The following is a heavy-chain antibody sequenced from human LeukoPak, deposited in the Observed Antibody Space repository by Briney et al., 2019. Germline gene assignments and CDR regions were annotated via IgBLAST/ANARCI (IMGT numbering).Heavy chain of an antibody. CDR1: GGSISSSSYY. D-gene: IGHD2-2*02. V-gene: IGHV4-39*01. CDR3: ARQLPLGYCSSTSCYTHSAFDI. J-gene: IGHJ3*02. Sequence: PSETLSLTCTVSGGSISSSSYYWGWIRQPPGKGLEWIGSIYYSGSTYYNPSLKSRVTISVDTSKNQFSLKLSSVTAADTAVYYCARQLPLGYCSSTSCYTHSAFDIWGQGTMVTVSS. CDR2: IYYSGST.